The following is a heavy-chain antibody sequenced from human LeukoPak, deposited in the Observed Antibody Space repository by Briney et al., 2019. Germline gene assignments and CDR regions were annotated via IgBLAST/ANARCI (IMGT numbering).Heavy chain of an antibody. D-gene: IGHD3-9*01. CDR1: GFTFSDYA. J-gene: IGHJ4*02. Sequence: GGSLRLSCAASGFTFSDYALHWVRQAPGKGLEWVAVISYDGSNKYYADSVKGRFTISRDNSKNTLYLQMNSLRAEDTAVYYCAIPGRDILTGYFSYWGQGTLVTVSS. CDR2: ISYDGSNK. CDR3: AIPGRDILTGYFSY. V-gene: IGHV3-30-3*01.